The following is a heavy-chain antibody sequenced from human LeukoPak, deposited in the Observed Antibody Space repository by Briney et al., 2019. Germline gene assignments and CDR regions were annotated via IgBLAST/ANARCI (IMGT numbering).Heavy chain of an antibody. CDR3: AKAPTRADCSGGSCYQYYFDY. J-gene: IGHJ4*02. D-gene: IGHD2-15*01. CDR2: IRYDGSNK. CDR1: GFTFSSYG. V-gene: IGHV3-30*02. Sequence: GGSLRLSCAASGFTFSSYGMHWVRQAPGKGLEWVAFIRYDGSNKYYADSVKGRFTISRDNSKNTLYLQMNSLRAEDTAVYYCAKAPTRADCSGGSCYQYYFDYWGQGTLVTVSS.